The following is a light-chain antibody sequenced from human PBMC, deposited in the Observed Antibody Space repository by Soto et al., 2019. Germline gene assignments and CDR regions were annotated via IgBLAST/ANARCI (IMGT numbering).Light chain of an antibody. Sequence: EIVLTQSPDTLSLSPGVIATLSCRASQSVSNNYLAWYQQKAGQAPRPLIYAASSRHPGVPDRFRGSGYGTDFSLTITRLEPEDFAVYYCQQYGGTPWTFGQGTKVDIK. CDR1: QSVSNNY. CDR2: AAS. J-gene: IGKJ1*01. CDR3: QQYGGTPWT. V-gene: IGKV3-20*01.